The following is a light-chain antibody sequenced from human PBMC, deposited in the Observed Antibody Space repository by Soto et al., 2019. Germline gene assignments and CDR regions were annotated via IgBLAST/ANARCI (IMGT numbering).Light chain of an antibody. CDR3: HQRSNWGP. V-gene: IGKV3-11*01. J-gene: IGKJ1*01. Sequence: VLSQSLATVSFPQRERATLSCRPSQSVSSYLAWYQQKPGQAPRLLIYDASNRATGTPARFSGSGSGADFTLTVSSLEPDDFAVYYCHQRSNWGPFGQGAKAAIK. CDR1: QSVSSY. CDR2: DAS.